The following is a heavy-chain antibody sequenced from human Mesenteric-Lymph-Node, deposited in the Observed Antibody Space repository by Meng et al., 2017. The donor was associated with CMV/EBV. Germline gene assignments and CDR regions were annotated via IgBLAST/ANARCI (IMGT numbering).Heavy chain of an antibody. Sequence: SETLSLTCAVNGGSFNGYYWTWIRQPPGRGLEWLGEIHHSGSTNYNPSLKSRVSISGDTAKKQFSLKLNSVTAADTAVYYCARGLRSGTYYVVSGWFDPWGQGTLVTVSS. V-gene: IGHV4-34*01. CDR3: ARGLRSGTYYVVSGWFDP. J-gene: IGHJ5*02. CDR2: IHHSGST. D-gene: IGHD1-26*01. CDR1: GGSFNGYY.